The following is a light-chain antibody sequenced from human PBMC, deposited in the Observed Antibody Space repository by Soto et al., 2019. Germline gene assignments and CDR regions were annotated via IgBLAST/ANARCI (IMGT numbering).Light chain of an antibody. J-gene: IGKJ5*01. Sequence: DIQMTQSPSTLSASVGDRVTITCRASQSISSWLAWYQQKPGKAPDLLIYDASHLQSGVPSRFSGSGFGTDFTLTISSLQPDDFATYYCQQYSTYSITFGQGTRLEIK. CDR3: QQYSTYSIT. CDR1: QSISSW. CDR2: DAS. V-gene: IGKV1-5*01.